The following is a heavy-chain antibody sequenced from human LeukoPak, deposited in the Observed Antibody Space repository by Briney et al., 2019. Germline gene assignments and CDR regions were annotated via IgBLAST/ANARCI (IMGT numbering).Heavy chain of an antibody. Sequence: GGSLRLSCAASGFTFSSYSMNWVRQAPGKGLEWVSSISSSSSYIYYADSVKGRFTISRDNAKNSLYLQMNSLRAEDTAVYYCARDPEYCSSTSPCRSIPYYYYYGMDVWGQGTTVTVSS. V-gene: IGHV3-21*01. CDR3: ARDPEYCSSTSPCRSIPYYYYYGMDV. J-gene: IGHJ6*02. CDR2: ISSSSSYI. CDR1: GFTFSSYS. D-gene: IGHD2-2*01.